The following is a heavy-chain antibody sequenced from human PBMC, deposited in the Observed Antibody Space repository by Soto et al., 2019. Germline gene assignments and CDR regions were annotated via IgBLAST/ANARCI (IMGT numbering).Heavy chain of an antibody. CDR2: VSVSGGST. Sequence: GGSLRLSCAASGFTFSSYAMSWVRQAPGKGLEWVSAVSVSGGSTYYADSVKGRFTISRDNSKNTLYLQMNSLRAEDTAVYYCAKSQDSSGLRGVLDYCGQGTLVTAPQ. CDR3: AKSQDSSGLRGVLDY. J-gene: IGHJ4*02. CDR1: GFTFSSYA. D-gene: IGHD3-22*01. V-gene: IGHV3-23*01.